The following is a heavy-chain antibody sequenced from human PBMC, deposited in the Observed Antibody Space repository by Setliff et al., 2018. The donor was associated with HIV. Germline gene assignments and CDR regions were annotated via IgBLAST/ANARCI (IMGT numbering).Heavy chain of an antibody. CDR3: ARIPNHSSGFDY. CDR2: IVPILNTG. V-gene: IGHV1-69*13. D-gene: IGHD3-22*01. Sequence: EASVKVSCKASGGTFRSHEISWVRQAPGQGLEWMGGIVPILNTGNYAPKFQGRVTITADESTTTAYMELSSLRSEDTAVYYCARIPNHSSGFDYWGQGTPVTAPQ. J-gene: IGHJ4*02. CDR1: GGTFRSHE.